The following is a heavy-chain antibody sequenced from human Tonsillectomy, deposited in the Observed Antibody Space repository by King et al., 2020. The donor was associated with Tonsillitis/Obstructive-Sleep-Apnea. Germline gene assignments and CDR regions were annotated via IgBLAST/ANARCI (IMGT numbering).Heavy chain of an antibody. CDR2: ISGSGGST. CDR3: ATVIVPSSGGAGAFYYYYDMDI. CDR1: GFTFSNYA. V-gene: IGHV3-23*04. Sequence: VQLVESGGGLVQPGGSLRLSCAASGFTFSNYAMSWVRQAPGKGLEWVSTISGSGGSTYYADSVKGRFTISRDNSKNTLYLQMNSLRAEDTAVYYCATVIVPSSGGAGAFYYYYDMDIWGQGTTVTVSS. J-gene: IGHJ6*02. D-gene: IGHD3-10*01.